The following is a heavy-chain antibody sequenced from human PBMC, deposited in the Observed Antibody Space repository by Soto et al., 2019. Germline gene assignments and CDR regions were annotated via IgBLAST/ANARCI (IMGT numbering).Heavy chain of an antibody. D-gene: IGHD5-18*01. CDR2: IIPIFGTA. J-gene: IGHJ6*02. Sequence: QVQLVQSGAEVKKPGSSVQVSCKASGVTFSSYAISWVRQAPGQGLEWMGGIIPIFGTANYAQKFQGRVTITADESTSTAYMELGSLRSEDTAVYYCARDNGEVDTAMVSGDVFDYYYYGMDVWGQGATVTVSS. V-gene: IGHV1-69*12. CDR3: ARDNGEVDTAMVSGDVFDYYYYGMDV. CDR1: GVTFSSYA.